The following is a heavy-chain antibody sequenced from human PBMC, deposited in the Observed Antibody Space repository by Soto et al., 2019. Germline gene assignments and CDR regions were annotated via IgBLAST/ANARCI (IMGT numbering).Heavy chain of an antibody. CDR1: GFAFNNYG. CDR3: AREDSIIIPAVSDF. CDR2: ISKSDYT. J-gene: IGHJ4*02. V-gene: IGHV3-21*01. Sequence: PGGSLRLSCTVSGFAFNNYGINWVRQAPGKGLEWVSSISKSDYTYYSDSVKGRFTISRDNAKNSVSLQMYTLRVEDTAVYYCAREDSIIIPAVSDFWGQGTLVTVSS. D-gene: IGHD2-2*01.